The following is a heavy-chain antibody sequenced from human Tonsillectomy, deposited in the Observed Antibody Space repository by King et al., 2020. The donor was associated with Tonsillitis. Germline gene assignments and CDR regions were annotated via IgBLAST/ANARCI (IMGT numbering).Heavy chain of an antibody. CDR1: GGSIISYY. J-gene: IGHJ4*02. Sequence: QLQESGPGLVKPSETLSLTCTVSGGSIISYYWSWIRQPPGKGLEWIGYIYYSGSTNYNPSLKSRVTISVDTSKNQFSLKLSSGTAADTAVYYCARRGSGSAFDYWGQGTLVTVSS. CDR2: IYYSGST. CDR3: ARRGSGSAFDY. V-gene: IGHV4-59*08. D-gene: IGHD1-26*01.